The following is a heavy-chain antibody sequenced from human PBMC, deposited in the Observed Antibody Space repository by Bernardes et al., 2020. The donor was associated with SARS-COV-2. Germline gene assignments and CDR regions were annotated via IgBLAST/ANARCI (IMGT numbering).Heavy chain of an antibody. CDR3: TRVLEGRAGAFDI. CDR1: GFKFEEFSLSSYW. V-gene: IGHV3-74*01. CDR2: INVDGRTT. Sequence: GGSLRLSCIVSGFKFEEFSLSSYWMHWVRQAPGTGPVWVSRINVDGRTTNYADSVKGRFTISRDNAKNALYLHMNSLRAEDTAVYYCTRVLEGRAGAFDIWGQGTMVTVSS. J-gene: IGHJ3*02. D-gene: IGHD2-15*01.